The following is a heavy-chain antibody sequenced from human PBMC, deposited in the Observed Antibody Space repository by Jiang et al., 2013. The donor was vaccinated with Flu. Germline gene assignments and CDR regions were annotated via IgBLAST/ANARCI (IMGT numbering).Heavy chain of an antibody. J-gene: IGHJ4*02. CDR2: IIPLLGPA. D-gene: IGHD5-24*01. CDR3: AREAPGGFNYYFDN. V-gene: IGHV1-69*06. CDR1: GGTFNISS. Sequence: QLVESGAEVKKPGSSVKVSCRASGGTFNISSSNWVRQAPGEGLEWMGGIIPLLGPANYAQKFQGRVTITADKSTSTAYMELSSLRSEDTAVYYCAREAPGGFNYYFDNWGQGTLVTVSS.